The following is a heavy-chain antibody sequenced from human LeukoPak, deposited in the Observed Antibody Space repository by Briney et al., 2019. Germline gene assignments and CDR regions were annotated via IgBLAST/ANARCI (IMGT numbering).Heavy chain of an antibody. CDR2: IIDSGDIT. CDR1: GFTFSSYA. V-gene: IGHV3-23*01. J-gene: IGHJ4*02. Sequence: GGSLRLSCEASGFTFSSYATSWVRQAPGKGLEWVSGIIDSGDITYYANSVKGRFTISRDNSKNTLYLQMNSLRAEDTAIYYCAKDLTAMIRYYFDYWGQGTLLTVSS. D-gene: IGHD5-18*01. CDR3: AKDLTAMIRYYFDY.